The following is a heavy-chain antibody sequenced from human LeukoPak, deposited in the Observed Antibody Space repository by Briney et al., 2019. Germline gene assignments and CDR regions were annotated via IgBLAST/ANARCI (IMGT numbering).Heavy chain of an antibody. CDR1: GGSISSGGYY. V-gene: IGHV4-31*03. D-gene: IGHD1-1*01. CDR2: IHYSGST. J-gene: IGHJ5*02. CDR3: ACGSNNWYNWFDP. Sequence: TLSLTCTVSGGSISSGGYYWSWIRQHPEKGLEWIGYIHYSGSTYYHPSLKSRVSMPVDTSRNQFSLKLSSVTAADTAVYYCACGSNNWYNWFDPWGQGTLVTVSS.